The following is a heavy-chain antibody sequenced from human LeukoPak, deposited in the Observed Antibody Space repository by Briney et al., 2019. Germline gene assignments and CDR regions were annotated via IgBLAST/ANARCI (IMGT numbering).Heavy chain of an antibody. CDR1: GGSISSSNW. J-gene: IGHJ4*02. V-gene: IGHV4-4*02. CDR2: IYHSGST. CDR3: ARGRAYYDILTGYTEKFDY. Sequence: SETLSLTCAVSGGSISSSNWWSWVRQPPGKGLEWIGKIYHSGSTNYNPSLKSRVTISVDKSKNQFSLKLSSVTAADTVVYYCARGRAYYDILTGYTEKFDYWGQGTLVTVSS. D-gene: IGHD3-9*01.